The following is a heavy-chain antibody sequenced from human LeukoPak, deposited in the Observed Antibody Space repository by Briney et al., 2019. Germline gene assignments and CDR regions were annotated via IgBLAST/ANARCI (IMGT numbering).Heavy chain of an antibody. CDR3: AKLPPDYVWGSYHY. D-gene: IGHD3-16*01. CDR2: ISGSGGST. Sequence: GGSLRLSCAASGFTFSSYVMSWVRQAPGKGLEWVSAISGSGGSTYYADSVKGRFTISRDNSKNTLYLQMNSLRAEDTAVYYCAKLPPDYVWGSYHYWGQGTLVTVSS. V-gene: IGHV3-23*01. CDR1: GFTFSSYV. J-gene: IGHJ4*02.